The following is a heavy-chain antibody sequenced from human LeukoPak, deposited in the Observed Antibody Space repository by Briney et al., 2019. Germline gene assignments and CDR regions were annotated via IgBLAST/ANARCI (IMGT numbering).Heavy chain of an antibody. V-gene: IGHV5-51*01. CDR3: ASAYSGSLDAFDI. Sequence: GESLKISCKGSGYSFTSYWIGWVRQMPGKGLEWMGIIYPGDSDTRYSPSFQGQVSISADKSISTAYLQWSTLKASDTAMYYCASAYSGSLDAFDIWGQGTMVTVSS. D-gene: IGHD1-26*01. J-gene: IGHJ3*02. CDR2: IYPGDSDT. CDR1: GYSFTSYW.